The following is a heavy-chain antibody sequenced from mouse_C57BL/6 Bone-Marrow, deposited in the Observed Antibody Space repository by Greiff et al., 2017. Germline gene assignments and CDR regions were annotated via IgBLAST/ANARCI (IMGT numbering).Heavy chain of an antibody. CDR2: ISDGGSYT. CDR3: ARARYGTTVVDPYYFDY. D-gene: IGHD1-1*01. CDR1: GFTFSSYA. V-gene: IGHV5-4*01. Sequence: EVQLVESGGGLVKPGGSLKLSCAASGFTFSSYAMSWVRQTPEKRLEWVATISDGGSYTYYPDNVKGRFTISRDNAKNNLYLQMSHLKSEDTAMYDWARARYGTTVVDPYYFDYWGQGTTLTVSS. J-gene: IGHJ2*01.